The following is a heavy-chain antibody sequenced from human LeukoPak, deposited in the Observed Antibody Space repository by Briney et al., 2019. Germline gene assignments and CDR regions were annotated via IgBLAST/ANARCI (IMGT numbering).Heavy chain of an antibody. Sequence: WETLSLTCSVSGGSLSSYYWSWIRQPAGKGLEWIGRIYTSGSTNYNPSLKSRVTMSVDTSKNQFSLKLSSVTAADTAVYYCAREGPGYCSSTSCYYLAFDIWGQGTMVTVSS. J-gene: IGHJ3*02. V-gene: IGHV4-4*07. CDR3: AREGPGYCSSTSCYYLAFDI. CDR1: GGSLSSYY. CDR2: IYTSGST. D-gene: IGHD2-2*01.